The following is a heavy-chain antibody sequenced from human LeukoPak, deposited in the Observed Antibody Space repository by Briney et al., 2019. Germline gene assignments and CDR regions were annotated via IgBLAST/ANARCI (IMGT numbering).Heavy chain of an antibody. Sequence: PGGSLRLSCAASGFTFSSYSMNWVRQAPGKGLEWVSSISSSSYIYYADSVKGRFTISRDNAKNSLYLQMNSLRAEDTAVYYCARDYQTHAYWNYVGWGQGTLVTVSS. D-gene: IGHD1-7*01. CDR2: ISSSSYI. CDR1: GFTFSSYS. J-gene: IGHJ4*02. CDR3: ARDYQTHAYWNYVG. V-gene: IGHV3-21*01.